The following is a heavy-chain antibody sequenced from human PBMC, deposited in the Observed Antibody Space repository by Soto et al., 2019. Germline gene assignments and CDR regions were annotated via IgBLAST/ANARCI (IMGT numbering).Heavy chain of an antibody. D-gene: IGHD3-16*02. Sequence: QVQLQESGPGLVKPSQTLSLTCTVSGGSISSGGYYWSWIRQHPGKGLEWIGYIYYSGSTSHNPXLXRXXTISVDTSKNQFSLKLSSVTAADTAVYYCARGVIHWGQGTLVTVSS. CDR3: ARGVIH. J-gene: IGHJ4*02. V-gene: IGHV4-31*01. CDR1: GGSISSGGYY. CDR2: IYYSGST.